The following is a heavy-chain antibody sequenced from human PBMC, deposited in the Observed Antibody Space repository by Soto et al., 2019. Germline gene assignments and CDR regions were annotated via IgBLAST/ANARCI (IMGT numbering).Heavy chain of an antibody. CDR1: GFTFSSFA. J-gene: IGHJ6*02. CDR2: TRSNGEYT. D-gene: IGHD2-2*01. V-gene: IGHV3-23*01. Sequence: EVQVLESGGGLVQPGGSLRLSCAGSGFTFSSFAMTWVRQAPGKGLEWVSTTRSNGEYTYYTDSVKGRFTVSRDNSKNAVFLEMSSLRAEDTAIYYCAKDSQSVSVSAARVYGMDVWGQGTTVTVSS. CDR3: AKDSQSVSVSAARVYGMDV.